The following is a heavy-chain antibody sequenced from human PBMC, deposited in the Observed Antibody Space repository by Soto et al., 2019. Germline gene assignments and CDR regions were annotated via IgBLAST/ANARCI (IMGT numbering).Heavy chain of an antibody. CDR2: IYYSGST. V-gene: IGHV4-31*03. CDR3: ARVVRWELLGFDY. J-gene: IGHJ4*02. D-gene: IGHD1-26*01. CDR1: GGSISSGGYY. Sequence: SETLSLTCTVSGGSISSGGYYWSWIRQHPGKGLEWIGYIYYSGSTYYNPSLKSRVTISVDTSKNQFSLKLSSVTAADTAVYYCARVVRWELLGFDYWGQGTLVTVSS.